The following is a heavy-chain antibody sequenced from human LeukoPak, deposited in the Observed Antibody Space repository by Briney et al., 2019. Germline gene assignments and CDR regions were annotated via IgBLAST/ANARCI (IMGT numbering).Heavy chain of an antibody. CDR3: AKSGVAGTYYYYYYMAV. J-gene: IGHJ6*03. Sequence: PGGSLRLSCAASGFNFDNFAMHWVRQAPGKGLEWVSLISWDGRNTYYADSVKGRFTISRDNRKDSLYLETNSLRAEDTALYYCAKSGVAGTYYYYYYMAVWGKGTTVTVSS. D-gene: IGHD6-19*01. V-gene: IGHV3-43D*03. CDR2: ISWDGRNT. CDR1: GFNFDNFA.